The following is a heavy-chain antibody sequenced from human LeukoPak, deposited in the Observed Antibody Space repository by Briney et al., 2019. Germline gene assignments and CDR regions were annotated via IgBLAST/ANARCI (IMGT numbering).Heavy chain of an antibody. V-gene: IGHV1-2*02. CDR1: GYTFTGYY. J-gene: IGHJ4*02. CDR3: VTLLSNAAFDY. Sequence: GASVKVSCKASGYTFTGYYMHWVRQAPGQGLEWMGWINPNTGATNYAQKFQGRVTMTTDTSISTAYMELSRLRSDDTAVYYCVTLLSNAAFDYGGQGTLVTVSS. D-gene: IGHD6-25*01. CDR2: INPNTGAT.